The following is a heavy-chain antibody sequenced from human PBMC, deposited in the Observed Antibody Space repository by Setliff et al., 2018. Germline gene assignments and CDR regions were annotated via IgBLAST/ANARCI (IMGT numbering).Heavy chain of an antibody. D-gene: IGHD1-26*01. V-gene: IGHV1-2*02. J-gene: IGHJ5*02. CDR3: ARERSGSYEGFDP. Sequence: ASVKVSCKASGYTFTGYYMHWVRQAPGQGLEWMGWINPNSGGTNYAQKFQGRVTMTRDTSIGTAYMELSRLRSDDTAVYYCARERSGSYEGFDPWGQGTLVTVSS. CDR1: GYTFTGYY. CDR2: INPNSGGT.